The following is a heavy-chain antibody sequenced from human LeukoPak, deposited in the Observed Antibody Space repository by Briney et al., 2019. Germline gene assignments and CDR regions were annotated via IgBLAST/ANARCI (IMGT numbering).Heavy chain of an antibody. CDR2: INPNSGGT. D-gene: IGHD3-16*02. Sequence: ASVKVSCKASGYTFTGYYMYWVRQAPGQGLEWMGWINPNSGGTNYAQKFQGRVTMTRDTSISTAYMELSRLRYDDTAVYYCARLPYRDGVAQDYWGQGTLVTVSP. CDR1: GYTFTGYY. V-gene: IGHV1-2*02. CDR3: ARLPYRDGVAQDY. J-gene: IGHJ4*02.